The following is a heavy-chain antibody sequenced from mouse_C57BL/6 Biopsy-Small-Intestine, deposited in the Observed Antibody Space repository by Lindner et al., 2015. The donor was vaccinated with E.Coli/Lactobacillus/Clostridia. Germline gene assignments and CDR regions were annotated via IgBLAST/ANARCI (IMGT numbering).Heavy chain of an antibody. Sequence: SVKVSCKASGYTFSGYYIHWVRQAPGQGLEWMGWISAYNFNTKFAQKFQGRFTMTTDTFTSTAYMELRSLRSDDTAVYYCARGNSMLRGVESDYWGQGTLVTVSS. CDR2: ISAYNFNT. CDR3: ARGNSMLRGVESDY. D-gene: IGHD3-1*01. V-gene: IGHV1-66*01. J-gene: IGHJ4*01. CDR1: GYTFSGYY.